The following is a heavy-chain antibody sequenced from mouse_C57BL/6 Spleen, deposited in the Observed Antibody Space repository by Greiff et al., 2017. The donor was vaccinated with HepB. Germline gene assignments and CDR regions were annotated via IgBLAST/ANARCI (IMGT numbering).Heavy chain of an antibody. D-gene: IGHD1-1*01. V-gene: IGHV5-16*01. CDR1: GFTFSDYY. J-gene: IGHJ2*01. CDR3: ARIYGSSYPYYFDY. CDR2: INYDGSST. Sequence: EVQLVESEGGLVQPGSSMKLSCTASGFTFSDYYMAWVRQVPEKGLEWVANINYDGSSTYYLDSLKSRFIISRDNAKNILYLQMSSLKSEDTATYYCARIYGSSYPYYFDYWGQGTTLTVSS.